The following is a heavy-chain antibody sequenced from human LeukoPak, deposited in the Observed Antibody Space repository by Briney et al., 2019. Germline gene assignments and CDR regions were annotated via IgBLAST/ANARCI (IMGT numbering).Heavy chain of an antibody. CDR3: ARVEGGIGELRTSNWFDP. CDR1: GYSISSGYY. D-gene: IGHD1-7*01. CDR2: IYHSGST. J-gene: IGHJ5*02. V-gene: IGHV4-38-2*02. Sequence: KPSETLSLTCTVSGYSISSGYYWGWIRQPPGKGLEWIGSIYHSGSTYYNPSLKSRVTISVDTSKNQFSLKLSSVTAADTAVYYCARVEGGIGELRTSNWFDPWGQGTLVTVSS.